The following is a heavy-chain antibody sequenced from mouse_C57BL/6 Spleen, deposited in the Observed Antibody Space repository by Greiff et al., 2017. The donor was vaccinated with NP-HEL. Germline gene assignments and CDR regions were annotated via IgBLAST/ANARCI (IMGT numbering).Heavy chain of an antibody. V-gene: IGHV5-12*01. CDR1: GFTFSDYS. Sequence: EVQLVESGGGLVQPGGSLKLSCAASGFTFSDYSMYWVRQTPEKRLEWVAYIRNGGGSTYYPDPVTGRFTISRDNAKNTLDLQMSRLKSEDTAMDYCARQEATSYYCDYWGQGTTLTVSS. D-gene: IGHD1-1*01. J-gene: IGHJ2*01. CDR3: ARQEATSYYCDY. CDR2: IRNGGGST.